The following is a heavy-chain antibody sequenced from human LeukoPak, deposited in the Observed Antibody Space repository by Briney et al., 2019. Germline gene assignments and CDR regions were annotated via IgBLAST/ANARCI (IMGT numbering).Heavy chain of an antibody. J-gene: IGHJ4*02. CDR3: ARVETYSSSSFDY. CDR1: GGSFSGYY. V-gene: IGHV4-34*01. Sequence: SETLSLTCAVYGGSFSGYYWSWIRQPPGKGLEWIGEINHSGSTNYNPSLKSRVTISVDTSKNQFSLKLSSVTAADTAVYYCARVETYSSSSFDYWGQGTLVTVSS. CDR2: INHSGST. D-gene: IGHD6-6*01.